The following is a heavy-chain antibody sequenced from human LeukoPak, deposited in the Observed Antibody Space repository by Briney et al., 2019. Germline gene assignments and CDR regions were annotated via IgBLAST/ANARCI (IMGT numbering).Heavy chain of an antibody. V-gene: IGHV1-69*05. Sequence: GAPVKVSCKASGGTFSSYAISWVRQAPGQGLEWMGGIIPIFGTANYAQKFQGRVTITTDESTSTAYMELSSLRSEDTAVYYCAREGAHIVVVPAAIPHDAFDIWGQGTMVTVSS. CDR1: GGTFSSYA. CDR2: IIPIFGTA. J-gene: IGHJ3*02. CDR3: AREGAHIVVVPAAIPHDAFDI. D-gene: IGHD2-2*02.